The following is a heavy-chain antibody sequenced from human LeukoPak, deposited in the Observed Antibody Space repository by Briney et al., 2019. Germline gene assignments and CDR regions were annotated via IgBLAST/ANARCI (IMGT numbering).Heavy chain of an antibody. D-gene: IGHD4-17*01. CDR2: IYTSGST. CDR3: ARDYAVPYYYYYMDV. J-gene: IGHJ6*03. V-gene: IGHV4-61*02. Sequence: RIYTSGSTNYNPSLKSRVTISVDTSKNQFSLKLSSVTAADTAVYYCARDYAVPYYYYYMDVWGKGTTVTVSS.